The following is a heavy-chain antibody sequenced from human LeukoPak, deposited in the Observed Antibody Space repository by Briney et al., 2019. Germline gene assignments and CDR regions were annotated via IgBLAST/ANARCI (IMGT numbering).Heavy chain of an antibody. CDR2: ISAYNGNT. V-gene: IGHV1-18*01. CDR3: ASGGSGWYGLC. CDR1: GYSFTSYG. J-gene: IGHJ4*02. Sequence: GESLKISCKGSGYSFTSYGISWVRQAPGQGLEWMGWISAYNGNTNYAQKLQGRVTMTTDTSTSTAYMELRSLRSDDTAVYYCASGGSGWYGLCWGQGTLVTVSS. D-gene: IGHD6-19*01.